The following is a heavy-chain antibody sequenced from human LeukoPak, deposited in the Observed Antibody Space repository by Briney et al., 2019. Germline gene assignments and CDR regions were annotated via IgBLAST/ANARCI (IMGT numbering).Heavy chain of an antibody. V-gene: IGHV1-69*05. J-gene: IGHJ4*02. D-gene: IGHD1-26*01. CDR3: ARDLLGSSGSRWFSD. CDR2: IIPIFGTA. Sequence: SVKISCKASGRTFSSYAISWVRQAPGQGREWMGRIIPIFGTANYAQKFQGRVKFPRGQSTRTAYMELRSLRSEDTAVYYCARDLLGSSGSRWFSDWGQGTLVTVSS. CDR1: GRTFSSYA.